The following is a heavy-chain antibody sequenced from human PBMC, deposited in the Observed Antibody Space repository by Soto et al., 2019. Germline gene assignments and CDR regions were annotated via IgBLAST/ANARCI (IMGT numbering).Heavy chain of an antibody. D-gene: IGHD4-17*01. J-gene: IGHJ4*02. V-gene: IGHV4-59*08. Sequence: ETLSLTCTVSGGSISSYYWSWIRQPPGKGLEWIGYIYYSGSTNYNPSLKNRVTISVDTSKNQFSLKLSSVTAADTAVYYCAGYENYGDYYFDYWGQGTLVTVSS. CDR1: GGSISSYY. CDR3: AGYENYGDYYFDY. CDR2: IYYSGST.